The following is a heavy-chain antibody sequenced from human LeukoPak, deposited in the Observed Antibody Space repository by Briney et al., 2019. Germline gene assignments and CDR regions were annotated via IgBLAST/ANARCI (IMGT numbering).Heavy chain of an antibody. V-gene: IGHV3-48*03. CDR1: GFTFSSYE. Sequence: GGSLRLSCAASGFTFSSYEMNWVRQAPGKGLEWVSFISSGSTIYYADSVKGRFTISRDNAKNSLYLQMNSLRAEDTAVYYCASPDSSFDYWGQGTLVTVSS. J-gene: IGHJ4*02. CDR2: ISSGSTI. D-gene: IGHD3-22*01. CDR3: ASPDSSFDY.